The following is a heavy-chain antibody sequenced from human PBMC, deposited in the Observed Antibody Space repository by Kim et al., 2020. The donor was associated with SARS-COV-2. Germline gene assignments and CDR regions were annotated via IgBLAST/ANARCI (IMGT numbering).Heavy chain of an antibody. CDR2: ISGSGVTT. CDR3: AKAPKTSKHSWYDYYFDS. V-gene: IGHV3-23*01. J-gene: IGHJ4*02. D-gene: IGHD1-20*01. Sequence: GGSLRLSCAASGFTFDNYAMSWVRQAPGKGLEWVSTISGSGVTTYYAESVKGRSTISRDNSKNTLYLQLNSLRGDDAAVYYCAKAPKTSKHSWYDYYFDSWGQGTLVTVSS. CDR1: GFTFDNYA.